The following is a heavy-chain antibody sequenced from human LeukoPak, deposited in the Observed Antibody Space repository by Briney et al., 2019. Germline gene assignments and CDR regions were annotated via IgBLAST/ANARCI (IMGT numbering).Heavy chain of an antibody. D-gene: IGHD5-18*01. V-gene: IGHV1-2*02. Sequence: ASVRVSCKASGYTFTGDYMHWVRQAPGQGLEWMGWTNPNSGGTNYAQKFQGRVTMTRDTSISTAYMELSRLRSDDTAVYYCARDKWGHTAERAVMDVWGQRTTVTVSS. CDR3: ARDKWGHTAERAVMDV. J-gene: IGHJ6*02. CDR1: GYTFTGDY. CDR2: TNPNSGGT.